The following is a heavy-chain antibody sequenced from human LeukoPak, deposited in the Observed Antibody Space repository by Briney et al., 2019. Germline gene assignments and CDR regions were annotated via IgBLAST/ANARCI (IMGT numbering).Heavy chain of an antibody. CDR2: IYYSGST. J-gene: IGHJ6*03. CDR3: ARYYSLYYYMDV. V-gene: IGHV4-30-4*08. D-gene: IGHD3-10*01. CDR1: GGSISSGDYY. Sequence: SETLSLTCTVSGGSISSGDYYWSWIRQPPGKGLEWIGYIYYSGSTYYNPSLKSRVTISVDTSKNQFSLKLSSMTAADTAVYYCARYYSLYYYMDVWGKGTTVTVSS.